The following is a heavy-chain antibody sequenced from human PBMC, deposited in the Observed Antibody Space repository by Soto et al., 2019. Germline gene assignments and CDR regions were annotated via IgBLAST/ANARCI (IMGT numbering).Heavy chain of an antibody. Sequence: ASVKVSCKASGYTFTSYYMHWVRQAPGQGLEWMGIINPSGGSTSYAQKFQGRVTMTRDTSTSTVYMELSSLRSEDTAVYYCASDIKQQWLPDAFDIWGQGTMVTDSS. V-gene: IGHV1-46*03. D-gene: IGHD6-19*01. CDR2: INPSGGST. CDR1: GYTFTSYY. J-gene: IGHJ3*02. CDR3: ASDIKQQWLPDAFDI.